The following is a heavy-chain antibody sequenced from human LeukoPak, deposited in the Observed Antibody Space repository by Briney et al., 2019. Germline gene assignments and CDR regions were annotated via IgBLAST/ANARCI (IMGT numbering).Heavy chain of an antibody. Sequence: GGSLRLSCAASGFTFNIYGMSWVRQAPGKGLEWVSSVGGGNDIYYADSVKGRFTGSRDDAKNTVYLQMNSLRAEDTAVYFCANLRGSGSSYFDSWGQGTLVTVSS. CDR1: GFTFNIYG. CDR2: VGGGNDI. J-gene: IGHJ4*02. D-gene: IGHD3-10*01. CDR3: ANLRGSGSSYFDS. V-gene: IGHV3-23*01.